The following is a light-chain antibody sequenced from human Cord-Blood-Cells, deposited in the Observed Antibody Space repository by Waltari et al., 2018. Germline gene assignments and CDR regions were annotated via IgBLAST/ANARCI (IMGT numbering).Light chain of an antibody. J-gene: IGLJ3*02. CDR1: KLGDKY. CDR3: QAWDSSTAV. CDR2: QNS. Sequence: SYELTQPPSVSVSPGQTASITCSGDKLGDKYACWYQQKPGQPPVLVTYQNSKRPSGIPGRFSGSNSGNTATLTISGTQAMDEADYYCQAWDSSTAVFGGGTKLTVL. V-gene: IGLV3-1*01.